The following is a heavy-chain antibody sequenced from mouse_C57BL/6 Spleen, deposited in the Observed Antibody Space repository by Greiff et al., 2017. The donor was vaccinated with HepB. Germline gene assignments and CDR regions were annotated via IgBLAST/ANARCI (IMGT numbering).Heavy chain of an antibody. V-gene: IGHV10-3*01. D-gene: IGHD1-1*01. CDR2: IRSKSSNYET. Sequence: DVKLQESGGGLVQPKGSLKLSCAASGFTFNTYAMHWVRQAPGKGLEWVARIRSKSSNYETYYADSVKDRFTISRDDSQSMLYLQMNNLKTEDTAMYYCVRERWYYGSSGGYFDVWGTGTTVTVSS. J-gene: IGHJ1*03. CDR1: GFTFNTYA. CDR3: VRERWYYGSSGGYFDV.